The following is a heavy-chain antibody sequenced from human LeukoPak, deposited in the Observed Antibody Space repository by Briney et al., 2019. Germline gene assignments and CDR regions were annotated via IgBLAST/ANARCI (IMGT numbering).Heavy chain of an antibody. CDR2: IRYDGSNK. CDR1: GFTFSSYG. D-gene: IGHD3-3*01. J-gene: IGHJ4*02. Sequence: SGGSLRLSCAASGFTFSSYGMHWVRRAPGKGLEWVAFIRYDGSNKYYADSVKGRFTISRDNSKNTLYLQMNSLRAEDTAVYYCAKELSYYDFWSGYPDYWGQGTLVTVSS. CDR3: AKELSYYDFWSGYPDY. V-gene: IGHV3-30*02.